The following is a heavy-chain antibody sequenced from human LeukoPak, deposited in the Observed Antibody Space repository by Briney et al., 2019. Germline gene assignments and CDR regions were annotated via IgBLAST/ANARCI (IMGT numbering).Heavy chain of an antibody. CDR1: GFTFSSYG. J-gene: IGHJ4*02. CDR3: AKGAISGYGGYFFDY. D-gene: IGHD5-12*01. Sequence: PGGSLRLSCAASGFTFSSYGMHWVRQAPGKGLEWVAFIRYDGSNKYYADSVKGRFTISRDNSKNTLYLQINSLRAEDTAVYYCAKGAISGYGGYFFDYWGQGTLVTVSS. CDR2: IRYDGSNK. V-gene: IGHV3-30*02.